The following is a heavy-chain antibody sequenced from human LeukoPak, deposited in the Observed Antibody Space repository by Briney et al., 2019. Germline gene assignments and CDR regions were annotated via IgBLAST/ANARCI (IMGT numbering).Heavy chain of an antibody. CDR1: LYTLSQVS. CDR2: FDAEEGET. CDR3: ATEATYFLY. V-gene: IGHV1-24*01. Sequence: AAVRVSCKVSLYTLSQVSMHWVRPAPGKGVEWMGGFDAEEGETISAQKFKGRASMTEATSTDTAYMALSRLGSDDTVVYYCATEATYFLYWGQGTLVTVSS. J-gene: IGHJ4*02. D-gene: IGHD2/OR15-2a*01.